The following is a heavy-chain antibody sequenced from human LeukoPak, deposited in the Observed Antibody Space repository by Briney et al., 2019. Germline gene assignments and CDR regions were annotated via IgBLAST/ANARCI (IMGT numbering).Heavy chain of an antibody. D-gene: IGHD6-19*01. J-gene: IGHJ4*02. Sequence: GGSLRLSCTASGFTFGDYLMSWFRQAPGKGLEWIGFISGGTTEYAASVRGRFTTSRDDSTSIAYLQMNSLTTEDTAVYYCSRGSGRLSVYWGQGTLVTVSS. CDR1: GFTFGDYL. V-gene: IGHV3-49*03. CDR2: ISGGTT. CDR3: SRGSGRLSVY.